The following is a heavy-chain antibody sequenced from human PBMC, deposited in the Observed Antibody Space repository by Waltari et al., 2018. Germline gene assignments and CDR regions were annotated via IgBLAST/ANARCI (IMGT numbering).Heavy chain of an antibody. CDR1: GFIFTNYG. J-gene: IGHJ6*02. CDR2: ISYDGTNK. CDR3: AKANLIQDYFYYFGMDV. V-gene: IGHV3-30*18. Sequence: QEQLVESGGGVVQPGRSLRLSCDASGFIFTNYGLHWFRQAPGKGLEWVGVISYDGTNKFYADSVKGRFTISRDNSKHILYLHMDSLRTEDTAVYHCAKANLIQDYFYYFGMDVWGQGTTVTVSS. D-gene: IGHD5-18*01.